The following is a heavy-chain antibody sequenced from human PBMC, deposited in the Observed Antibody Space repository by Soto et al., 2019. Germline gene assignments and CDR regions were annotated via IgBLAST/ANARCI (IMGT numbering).Heavy chain of an antibody. J-gene: IGHJ5*02. D-gene: IGHD4-17*01. CDR1: GFSFSDYA. CDR2: ISGSGGST. V-gene: IGHV3-23*01. CDR3: AKGRYGDYGWCDP. Sequence: PGWSLRLSCAASGFSFSDYAMSWVRQAPGKGLEWVSAISGSGGSTYYADSVKGRFTISRDNSKNTVYLQMNSLRAEDTAVYYCAKGRYGDYGWCDPWGQGLLVTVPQ.